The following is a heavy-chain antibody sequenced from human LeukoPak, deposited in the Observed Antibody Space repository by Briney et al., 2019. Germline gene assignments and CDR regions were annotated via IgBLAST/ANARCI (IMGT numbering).Heavy chain of an antibody. Sequence: SETVSLTCTVSGGSISTYYWSWIRQPPGKGLEWIGYIYYRGSANYNPSLKSRVAISLDTSKNQFSLKLSSVTAADTAVYYCARAGGYYTSGNYLGYWGQGTLVTVSS. CDR1: GGSISTYY. J-gene: IGHJ4*02. CDR2: IYYRGSA. CDR3: ARAGGYYTSGNYLGY. V-gene: IGHV4-59*01. D-gene: IGHD3-10*01.